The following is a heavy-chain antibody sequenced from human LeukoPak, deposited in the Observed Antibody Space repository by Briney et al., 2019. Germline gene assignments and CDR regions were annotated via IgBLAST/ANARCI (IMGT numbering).Heavy chain of an antibody. D-gene: IGHD3-22*01. CDR1: GFTFSDYY. Sequence: GGSLRLSCAASGFTFSDYYMSWVRQAPGKGLEWVSAISGSGGSTYYADSVKGRFTISRDNSKNTLYLQMNSLRAEDTAVYYCAKDGPITMIVVGNNWFDPWGQGTLVTVSS. CDR2: ISGSGGST. J-gene: IGHJ5*02. CDR3: AKDGPITMIVVGNNWFDP. V-gene: IGHV3-23*01.